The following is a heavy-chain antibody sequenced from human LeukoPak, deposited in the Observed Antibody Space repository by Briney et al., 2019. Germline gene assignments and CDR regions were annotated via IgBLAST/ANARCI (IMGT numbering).Heavy chain of an antibody. V-gene: IGHV3-74*01. CDR3: ARGADHGGSYYPD. D-gene: IGHD3-10*01. CDR1: GFRFSNSW. CDR2: MKTDGTRI. Sequence: PGGSLRLSCAASGFRFSNSWMYWVRQGPGNGPVWVSRMKTDGTRIEYADSVKGRFTISRDNAKNTLFLQMSSLRVEDTAVYYCARGADHGGSYYPDWGQGTRVTVSS. J-gene: IGHJ4*02.